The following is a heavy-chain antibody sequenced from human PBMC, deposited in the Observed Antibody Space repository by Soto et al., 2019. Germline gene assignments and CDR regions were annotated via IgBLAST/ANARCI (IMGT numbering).Heavy chain of an antibody. J-gene: IGHJ4*02. Sequence: GGSLRLSCAASGFTFSSYAMSWVRQAPGQGLERVSASSGSGGSTYYADSAKGRFTISRENSKNKRYLQMNSLRAEATAVYYCEKGATGVAYGSHDYWGQGTLVTVSS. CDR3: EKGATGVAYGSHDY. CDR1: GFTFSSYA. V-gene: IGHV3-23*01. D-gene: IGHD2-15*01. CDR2: SSGSGGST.